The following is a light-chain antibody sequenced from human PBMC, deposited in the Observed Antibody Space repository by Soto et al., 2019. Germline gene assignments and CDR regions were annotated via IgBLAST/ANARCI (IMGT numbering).Light chain of an antibody. CDR1: QSISSW. J-gene: IGKJ4*01. CDR3: QQYNRWPLT. V-gene: IGKV3-15*01. Sequence: MTQSPSTLSAFGGDIVTITCRASQSISSWLAWYQQKPGQTPRLLIYYASTRATGISGSFSGSGSGTEFTLTISSLQSEDFEVYYCQQYNRWPLTFGGGTKVDIK. CDR2: YAS.